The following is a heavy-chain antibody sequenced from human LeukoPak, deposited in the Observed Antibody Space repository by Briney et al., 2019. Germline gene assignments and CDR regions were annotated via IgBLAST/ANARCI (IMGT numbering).Heavy chain of an antibody. Sequence: SETLSLTCTVSGGSISSYYWSWIRQPPGKGLEWIGYIYYSGSTNYNPSLKSRVIISVDTSKNQFSLKLSSVTAADTAVYYCARDGDCSSTSCYAFSKGNGFDPWGQGTLVTVSS. D-gene: IGHD2-2*01. CDR3: ARDGDCSSTSCYAFSKGNGFDP. J-gene: IGHJ5*02. CDR1: GGSISSYY. CDR2: IYYSGST. V-gene: IGHV4-59*01.